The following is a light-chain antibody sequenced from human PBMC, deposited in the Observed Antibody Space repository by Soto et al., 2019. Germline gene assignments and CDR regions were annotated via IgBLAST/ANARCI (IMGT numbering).Light chain of an antibody. CDR3: CSYAGSSTFYV. CDR2: EGS. J-gene: IGLJ1*01. V-gene: IGLV2-23*03. Sequence: QSVRRHPASASGSPGHSITISCTGTSSDVGSYNLVSWYQQHPGKAPKLMIYEGSKRPSGVSNRFSGSKSGNTASLTISGLQAEDEADYYCCSYAGSSTFYVFGTGTKVTVL. CDR1: SSDVGSYNL.